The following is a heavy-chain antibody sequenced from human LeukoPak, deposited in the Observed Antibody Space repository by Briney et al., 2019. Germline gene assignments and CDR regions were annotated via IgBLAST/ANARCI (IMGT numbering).Heavy chain of an antibody. J-gene: IGHJ4*02. CDR1: GFTFDDYA. CDR2: ISWNSGSI. V-gene: IGHV3-9*01. CDR3: AKNLHYYDSSGIDY. Sequence: SLRLSCAASGFTFDDYAMHWVRQAPGKGLEWVSGISWNSGSIGYADSVKGRFTISRDNAKNSLYLQMNSLRAEDTALYYCAKNLHYYDSSGIDYWGQGTLVTVSS. D-gene: IGHD3-22*01.